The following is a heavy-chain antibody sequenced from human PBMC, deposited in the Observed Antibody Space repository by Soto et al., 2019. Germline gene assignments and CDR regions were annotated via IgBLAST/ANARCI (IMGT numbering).Heavy chain of an antibody. CDR1: GFTFNIFA. D-gene: IGHD3-10*01. CDR2: ISGSGEST. CDR3: AKDGGITMFRGRARGFDI. J-gene: IGHJ3*02. Sequence: PGGSLRLSCAASGFTFNIFAMGWVRQAPGQGLEWVSGISGSGESTYFADSVKGRFTTSRDDSKNTVHLQLNSLKAEDTAVYYCAKDGGITMFRGRARGFDIWGPGTMVTVSS. V-gene: IGHV3-23*01.